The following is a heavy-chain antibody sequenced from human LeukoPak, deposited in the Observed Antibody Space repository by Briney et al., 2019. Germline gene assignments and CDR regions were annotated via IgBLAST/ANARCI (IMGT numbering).Heavy chain of an antibody. CDR3: ARHQGTVDTAMVTNYYYYMDV. CDR2: IYTGDSDT. D-gene: IGHD5-18*01. V-gene: IGHV5-51*01. CDR1: GYSFTSYW. Sequence: GESLKISCKGSGYSFTSYWIGLVRQMPGKGLEWMGIIYTGDSDTRYSPSFQGQVTISADKSISTAYLQWSSLKASDTAMYYCARHQGTVDTAMVTNYYYYMDVWGKGTTVTVSS. J-gene: IGHJ6*03.